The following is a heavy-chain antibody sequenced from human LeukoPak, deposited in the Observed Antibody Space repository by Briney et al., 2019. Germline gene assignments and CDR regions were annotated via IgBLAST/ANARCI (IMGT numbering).Heavy chain of an antibody. V-gene: IGHV3-23*01. CDR1: GYSFSTYW. CDR2: ITGSGTT. Sequence: GESLKISCQDSGYSFSTYWIGWVRQMPGKGLEWISAITGSGTTFYADSVKGRFTISRDNSKNTLDLQMISLRAEDTAMYYCARHEPYNSGSHYDYWGQGTLVAVSS. CDR3: ARHEPYNSGSHYDY. D-gene: IGHD3-10*01. J-gene: IGHJ4*02.